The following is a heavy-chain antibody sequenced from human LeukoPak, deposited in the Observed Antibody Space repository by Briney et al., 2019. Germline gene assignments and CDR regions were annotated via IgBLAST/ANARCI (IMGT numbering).Heavy chain of an antibody. J-gene: IGHJ4*02. CDR3: ARGFRDSSGRKPDY. D-gene: IGHD3-22*01. Sequence: ASVKASCKASGYTFTSYDINWMRQATGQGLEWMGWMNPNSGNTGYAQKFQDRVTMTRNTSIKTAYMELSSLRSEDVAVYYCARGFRDSSGRKPDYWGQGTLVTVSS. CDR1: GYTFTSYD. V-gene: IGHV1-8*01. CDR2: MNPNSGNT.